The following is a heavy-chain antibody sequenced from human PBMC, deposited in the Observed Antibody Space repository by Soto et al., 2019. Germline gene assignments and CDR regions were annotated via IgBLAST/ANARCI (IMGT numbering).Heavy chain of an antibody. CDR3: ASKTTVTTYYYFMDV. D-gene: IGHD4-4*01. CDR1: GYSFTSYW. J-gene: IGHJ6*03. CDR2: IYPGDSDT. Sequence: GESLKISCKGSGYSFTSYWIGWVRQMPGKGLEWMGTIYPGDSDTRYSPSFQGQVTISADKSISTAYLQWSSLKASDTAMYYCASKTTVTTYYYFMDVWGKGTTVTVSS. V-gene: IGHV5-51*01.